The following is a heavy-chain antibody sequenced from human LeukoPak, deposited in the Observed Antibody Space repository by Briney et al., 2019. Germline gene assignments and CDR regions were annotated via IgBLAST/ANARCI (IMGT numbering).Heavy chain of an antibody. CDR1: GGSISSSDW. CDR2: IYHSGST. V-gene: IGHV4-4*02. Sequence: SETLSLTCAVSGGSISSSDWWSWARQSPGKGLEWIGEIYHSGSTNYIPSLKSRVTISIDKSKNQFSLKLSSVTAADTAVYYCAGGSGYAFEYWGQGTLVTVSS. J-gene: IGHJ4*02. CDR3: AGGSGYAFEY. D-gene: IGHD5-12*01.